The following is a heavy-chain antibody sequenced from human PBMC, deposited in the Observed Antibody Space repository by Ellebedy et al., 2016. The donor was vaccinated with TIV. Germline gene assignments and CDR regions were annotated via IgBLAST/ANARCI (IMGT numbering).Heavy chain of an antibody. V-gene: IGHV3-11*06. Sequence: GESLKISCAASGFTFSDYYMNWIRQAPGKGLEWVSYIGSSSTHTNYADSVKGRFTISGDNAKNSLYLQMNSLRAEDTAVYYCARDADGNFDYWGQGTLVTVSS. D-gene: IGHD5-24*01. CDR3: ARDADGNFDY. J-gene: IGHJ4*02. CDR1: GFTFSDYY. CDR2: IGSSSTHT.